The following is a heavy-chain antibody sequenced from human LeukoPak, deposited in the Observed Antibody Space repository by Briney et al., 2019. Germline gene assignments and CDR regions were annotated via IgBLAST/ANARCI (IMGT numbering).Heavy chain of an antibody. CDR3: ARVRFLEWLPIPTFDY. V-gene: IGHV3-11*01. J-gene: IGHJ4*02. CDR2: ISSSGSTI. Sequence: GGSLRLCCAASGFTFSDYYMSWIRQAPGKGLEWVSYISSSGSTIYYADSVKGRFTISRDNAKNSLYLQMNSLRAEDTAVYYCARVRFLEWLPIPTFDYWGQGTLVTVSS. D-gene: IGHD3-3*01. CDR1: GFTFSDYY.